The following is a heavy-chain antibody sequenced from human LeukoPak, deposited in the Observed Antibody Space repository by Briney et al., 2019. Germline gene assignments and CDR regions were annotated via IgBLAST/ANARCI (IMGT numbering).Heavy chain of an antibody. D-gene: IGHD2-21*02. V-gene: IGHV3-21*04. CDR2: ISSSSSYI. CDR1: GFTFSSYS. J-gene: IGHJ4*02. Sequence: GGSLRLSCAASGFTFSSYSMNWVRQAPGKGLEWVSSISSSSSYIYYADSVKGRFTISRDNAKNSLYLQMNSLRAEDTAVYYCARDLAYCGGDCYSTPFDYWGQGTLVTVSS. CDR3: ARDLAYCGGDCYSTPFDY.